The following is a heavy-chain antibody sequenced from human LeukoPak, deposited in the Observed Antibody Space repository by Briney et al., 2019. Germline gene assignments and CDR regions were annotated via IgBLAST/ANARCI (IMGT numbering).Heavy chain of an antibody. Sequence: SETLSLTCAVYGGSFSGYYWSWIRQPPGKGLEWIGEINHSGSTNYNPSLKSRVTISVDTSKNQFSLKLSSVTAADTAVYYCARRGWDFDWLSLDYWGQGTLVTVSS. CDR1: GGSFSGYY. CDR3: ARRGWDFDWLSLDY. D-gene: IGHD3-9*01. J-gene: IGHJ4*02. CDR2: INHSGST. V-gene: IGHV4-34*01.